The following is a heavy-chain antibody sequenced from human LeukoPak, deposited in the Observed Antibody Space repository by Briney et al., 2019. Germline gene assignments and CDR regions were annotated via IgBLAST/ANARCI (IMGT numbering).Heavy chain of an antibody. CDR2: INHSGST. CDR1: GGSFSGYY. D-gene: IGHD2-15*01. J-gene: IGHJ4*02. CDR3: ARVGLDCSGGSCYKGRSFFDY. V-gene: IGHV4-34*01. Sequence: SETLSLTCAVYGGSFSGYYWSWIRQPPGKGLEWIGEINHSGSTNYNPSLKSRVTISVDTSKNQFSLKLSSVTAADTAVYYCARVGLDCSGGSCYKGRSFFDYWGQGTLVTVSS.